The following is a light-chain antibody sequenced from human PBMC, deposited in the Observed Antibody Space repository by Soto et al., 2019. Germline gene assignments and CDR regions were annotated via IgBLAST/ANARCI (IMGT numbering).Light chain of an antibody. V-gene: IGKV4-1*01. CDR3: QHYYSAPLT. CDR1: QIVLYSSNNKND. J-gene: IGKJ4*01. Sequence: EIVMTQSPYSLVVSLGEMATINCNSSQIVLYSSNNKNDLAWYQQKPGQPPKLLIYWASTRESGVPDRFSGSGSGTDFTLTISSLQAEDVAIYYCQHYYSAPLTFGGGTKVHI. CDR2: WAS.